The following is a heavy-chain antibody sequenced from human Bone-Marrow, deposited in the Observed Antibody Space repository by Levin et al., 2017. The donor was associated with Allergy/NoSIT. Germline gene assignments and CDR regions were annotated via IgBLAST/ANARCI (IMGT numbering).Heavy chain of an antibody. CDR2: IYYSGST. CDR3: ARDPYDFWSGYPEYYFDY. Sequence: SETLSLTCTVSGGSISSSSYYWGWIRQPPGKGLEWIGSIYYSGSTYYNPSLKSRVTISVDTSKNQFSLKLSSVTAADTAVYYCARDPYDFWSGYPEYYFDYWGQGTLVTVSS. D-gene: IGHD3-3*01. CDR1: GGSISSSSYY. J-gene: IGHJ4*02. V-gene: IGHV4-39*07.